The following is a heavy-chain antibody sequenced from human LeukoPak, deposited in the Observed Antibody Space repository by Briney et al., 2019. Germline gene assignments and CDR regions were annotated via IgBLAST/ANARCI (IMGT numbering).Heavy chain of an antibody. D-gene: IGHD3-22*01. J-gene: IGHJ4*02. CDR3: ARARLDSSGRFDY. CDR1: GGSISSYY. CDR2: IYYSGST. V-gene: IGHV4-59*01. Sequence: SETLSLTCTVPGGSISSYYWSWIRQPPGKGLEWVGYIYYSGSTNYNPSLKSRVTISKDTSKTQFSLRLSSVTAADTAVYYCARARLDSSGRFDYWGQGTLVTVSS.